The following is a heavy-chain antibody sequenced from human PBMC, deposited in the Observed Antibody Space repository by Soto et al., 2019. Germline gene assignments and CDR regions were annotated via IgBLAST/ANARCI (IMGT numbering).Heavy chain of an antibody. CDR3: AKDREWTTVTTNDAFDI. CDR1: GFTFSSYA. Sequence: GGSLRLSCAASGFTFSSYAMSWVRQAPGKGLEWVSAISGSGGSTYYADSVKGRFTISRDNSKNTLYLQMNSLRAEDTAVYYCAKDREWTTVTTNDAFDIWGQGTMVTVSS. V-gene: IGHV3-23*01. CDR2: ISGSGGST. D-gene: IGHD4-17*01. J-gene: IGHJ3*02.